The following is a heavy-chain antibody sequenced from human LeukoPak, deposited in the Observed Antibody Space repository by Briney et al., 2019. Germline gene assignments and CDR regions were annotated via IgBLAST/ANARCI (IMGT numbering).Heavy chain of an antibody. CDR1: GFTFSSYS. D-gene: IGHD2-2*01. CDR3: ARGEMSAMLDY. Sequence: GGPLRLSCAASGFTFSSYSMNWVRQAPGKGLEWVSLVSSSRSSIYYADSVKGRFTISRDNAKKSLYLQMSSLRAEDTAVYYCARGEMSAMLDYWGQGTLVTVSS. V-gene: IGHV3-21*01. CDR2: VSSSRSSI. J-gene: IGHJ4*02.